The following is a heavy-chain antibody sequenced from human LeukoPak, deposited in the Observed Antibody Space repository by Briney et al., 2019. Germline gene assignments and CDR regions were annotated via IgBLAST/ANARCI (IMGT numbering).Heavy chain of an antibody. Sequence: SVKVSCKASGGTFSSYAISWVRQAPGQGLEWMGRIIPILGIANYAQKFQGRVAMTRNTSITTTYMEVSSLTSEDTAVYYCARGTALSSPLEYWGQGTLVTVSS. J-gene: IGHJ4*02. CDR1: GGTFSSYA. V-gene: IGHV1-69*04. CDR3: ARGTALSSPLEY. CDR2: IIPILGIA. D-gene: IGHD2-21*02.